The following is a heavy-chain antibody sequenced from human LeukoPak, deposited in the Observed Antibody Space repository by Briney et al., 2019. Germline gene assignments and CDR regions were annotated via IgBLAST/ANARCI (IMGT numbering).Heavy chain of an antibody. CDR2: IIPILGIA. V-gene: IGHV1-69*04. CDR1: VGTFSSYA. Sequence: GASVKVSCKASVGTFSSYAISWVRQAPGQGLEWVGRIIPILGIANYAQKFQGRVTITADKSTSKAYMELSSLRSEDTAVYYCATDIAAAVNYNFDYWGQGTLVTVSS. D-gene: IGHD6-13*01. J-gene: IGHJ4*02. CDR3: ATDIAAAVNYNFDY.